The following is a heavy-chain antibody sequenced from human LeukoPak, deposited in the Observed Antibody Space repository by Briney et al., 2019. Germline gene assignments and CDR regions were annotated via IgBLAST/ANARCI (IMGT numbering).Heavy chain of an antibody. CDR3: ARESSRLYYYDSSGPFFDY. CDR1: GYTFTSYA. Sequence: GASVNVSCKPSGYTFTSYAMHWVRQAPGQRLEWMGWINAGNGNTKYSQKFQGRVTITRDTSASTAYMELSSLRSEDTAVYYCARESSRLYYYDSSGPFFDYWGQGTLVTVSS. J-gene: IGHJ4*02. V-gene: IGHV1-3*01. D-gene: IGHD3-22*01. CDR2: INAGNGNT.